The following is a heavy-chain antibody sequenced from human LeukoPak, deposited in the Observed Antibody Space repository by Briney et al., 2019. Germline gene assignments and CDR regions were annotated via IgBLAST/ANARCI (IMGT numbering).Heavy chain of an antibody. V-gene: IGHV3-15*01. D-gene: IGHD1-26*01. Sequence: GGSLRLSCAASGFTFSNAWMSWVRQAPGKGLEWVGRIKSKPDGGTTDYAAPVKGRFTISRDDSKNTLYLQMNSLKTEDTAVYYCTTDPSGSYYVFGTLDYWGQGTLVTVSS. CDR3: TTDPSGSYYVFGTLDY. CDR1: GFTFSNAW. J-gene: IGHJ4*02. CDR2: IKSKPDGGTT.